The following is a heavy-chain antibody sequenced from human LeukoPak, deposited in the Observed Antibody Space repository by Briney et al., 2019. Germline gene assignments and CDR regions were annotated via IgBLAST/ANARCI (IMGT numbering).Heavy chain of an antibody. J-gene: IGHJ3*02. CDR2: IIPIFGTA. V-gene: IGHV1-69*05. Sequence: SVKVSCKASGYTFTSYGISWVRQAPGQGLEWMGGIIPIFGTANYAQKFQGRVTITTDESTSTAYMELSSLRSEDTAVYYCASSGRTAIGAFDIWGQGTMVTVSS. CDR3: ASSGRTAIGAFDI. D-gene: IGHD2-21*02. CDR1: GYTFTSYG.